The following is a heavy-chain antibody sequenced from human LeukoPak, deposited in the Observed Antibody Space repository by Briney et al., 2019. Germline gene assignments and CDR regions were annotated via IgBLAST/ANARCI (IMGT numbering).Heavy chain of an antibody. V-gene: IGHV3-33*06. CDR1: GFTFSSYG. CDR2: IWYDGSNK. CDR3: AKPGYYYDSSGYYIDY. D-gene: IGHD3-22*01. Sequence: PGGSLRLSCAASGFTFSSYGMLWVRQAPGKGLEWVSVIWYDGSNKYYADSVKGRFTISRDNSKNTLYLQMNSLRAEDTAVYYCAKPGYYYDSSGYYIDYWGQGTLVTVSS. J-gene: IGHJ4*02.